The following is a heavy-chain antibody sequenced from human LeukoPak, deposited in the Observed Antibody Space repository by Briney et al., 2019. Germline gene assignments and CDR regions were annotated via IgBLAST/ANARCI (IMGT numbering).Heavy chain of an antibody. D-gene: IGHD3-10*01. V-gene: IGHV1-69*13. CDR1: GGTFSSYA. CDR2: IIPIFGTA. Sequence: SVKVSCKASGGTFSSYAISWVRQAPGQGLEWTGGIIPIFGTANYAQKFQGRVTITADESTSTAYMELSSLRSEDTAVYYCARGFPPTRLLWFGDWGQGTLVTVSS. J-gene: IGHJ4*02. CDR3: ARGFPPTRLLWFGD.